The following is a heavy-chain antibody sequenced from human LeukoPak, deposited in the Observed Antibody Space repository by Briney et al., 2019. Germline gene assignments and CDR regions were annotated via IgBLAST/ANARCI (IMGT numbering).Heavy chain of an antibody. V-gene: IGHV4-34*01. CDR3: ARGRRVIVVVPAAMVY. Sequence: KSSETLSLTCAVYGGSFSGYYWSWIRQPPGKGLEWIGEINHSGSTNYNPSLKSRVTISVDTSKNQFSLKLSSVTAADTAVYYCARGRRVIVVVPAAMVYWGQGTLVTVSS. CDR1: GGSFSGYY. CDR2: INHSGST. D-gene: IGHD2-2*01. J-gene: IGHJ4*02.